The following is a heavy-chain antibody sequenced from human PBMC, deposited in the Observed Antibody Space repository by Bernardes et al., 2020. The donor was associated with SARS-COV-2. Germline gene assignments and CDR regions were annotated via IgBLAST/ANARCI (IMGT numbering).Heavy chain of an antibody. CDR3: AKANLTVPGSYYYYMDV. D-gene: IGHD6-19*01. CDR2: ISGSGGTR. J-gene: IGHJ6*03. Sequence: GGSLRLSRAASGFTFNRHAMNWVRQAPGKGLEWVSTISGSGGTRYYADSVKGRFTISRDNDKHTLYLQMNSLRAEDTALYYCAKANLTVPGSYYYYMDVWGRGTTVTVSS. CDR1: GFTFNRHA. V-gene: IGHV3-23*01.